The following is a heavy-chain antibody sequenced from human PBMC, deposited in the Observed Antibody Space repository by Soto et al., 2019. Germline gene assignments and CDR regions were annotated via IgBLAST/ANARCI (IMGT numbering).Heavy chain of an antibody. CDR3: ARDRRYYYGSGSYYKNYYYYGMDV. D-gene: IGHD3-10*01. CDR2: IGTAGDT. V-gene: IGHV3-13*04. CDR1: GFTFSSYD. Sequence: PGGSLRLSCAASGFTFSSYDMHWVRQATGKGLEWVSAIGTAGDTYYPGSVKGRFTISRENAKNSLYLQMNSLRAGDTAVYYCARDRRYYYGSGSYYKNYYYYGMDVWGQGTTVTVSS. J-gene: IGHJ6*02.